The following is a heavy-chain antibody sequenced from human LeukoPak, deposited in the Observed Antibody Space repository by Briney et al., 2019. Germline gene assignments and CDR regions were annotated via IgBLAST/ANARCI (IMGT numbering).Heavy chain of an antibody. V-gene: IGHV3-9*01. D-gene: IGHD6-19*01. CDR1: GFTFDDYA. CDR2: ISWNSGSI. CDR3: AKSPGIAVAGYFDY. J-gene: IGHJ4*02. Sequence: PGGSLRLSCAASGFTFDDYAMHWVRQAPGKGLEWVSGISWNSGSIGYADSVKGRFTISRDNAKNSPYLQMNSLRAEDTALYYCAKSPGIAVAGYFDYWGQGTLVTVSS.